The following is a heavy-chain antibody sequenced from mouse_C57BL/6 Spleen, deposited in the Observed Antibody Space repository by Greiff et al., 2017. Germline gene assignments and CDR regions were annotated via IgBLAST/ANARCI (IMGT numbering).Heavy chain of an antibody. Sequence: VQLVESGPELVKPGASVKISCKASGYAFSSSWMNWVKQRPGKGLEWIGRIYPGDGDTNYNGKFKGKATLTADKSSSTAYMQLSSLTSEDSAVYFCASPHYYGSSYAAMDYWGQGTSVTVSS. CDR2: IYPGDGDT. V-gene: IGHV1-82*01. CDR1: GYAFSSSW. J-gene: IGHJ4*01. D-gene: IGHD1-1*01. CDR3: ASPHYYGSSYAAMDY.